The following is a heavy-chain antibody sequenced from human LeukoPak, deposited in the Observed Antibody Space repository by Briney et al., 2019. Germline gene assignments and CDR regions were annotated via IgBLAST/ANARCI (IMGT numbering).Heavy chain of an antibody. V-gene: IGHV3-30*02. CDR2: IRYDGSNK. J-gene: IGHJ4*02. Sequence: GGSLRLSCAASGFTFSSYGMHWVRQAPGKGLEGVAFIRYDGSNKYYADSVKGRFTISRDNSKNTLYLQMNSLRAEDTAVYYCAKDRGDSSGYYFVDYWGQGTLVTVYS. D-gene: IGHD3-22*01. CDR1: GFTFSSYG. CDR3: AKDRGDSSGYYFVDY.